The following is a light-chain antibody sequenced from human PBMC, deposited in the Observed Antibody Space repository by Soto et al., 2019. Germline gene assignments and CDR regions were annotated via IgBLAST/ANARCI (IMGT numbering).Light chain of an antibody. CDR3: QQSYGTPLT. CDR1: QNIDTW. J-gene: IGKJ4*01. V-gene: IGKV1-5*03. CDR2: KAS. Sequence: DIQMTQSPSTLSASVGDRVTITCRASQNIDTWLAWYQQKPGKPPTLLMYKASILESGVPSRFSGSGSETEFTLTINSLQPEDFATYYCQQSYGTPLTFGGGTKIEIK.